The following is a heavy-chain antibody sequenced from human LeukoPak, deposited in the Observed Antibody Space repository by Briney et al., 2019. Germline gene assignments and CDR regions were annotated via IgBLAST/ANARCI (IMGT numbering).Heavy chain of an antibody. Sequence: SETLSLTCTVSGGSISSYYWSWIRQPPGKGLEWIGYIYYSGSTNYNPSLKSRVTISADMSKSQFSLKLSSVTAADTAVYYCARHGSGLDYWGQGTLVTVSS. CDR1: GGSISSYY. CDR3: ARHGSGLDY. CDR2: IYYSGST. J-gene: IGHJ4*02. V-gene: IGHV4-59*08.